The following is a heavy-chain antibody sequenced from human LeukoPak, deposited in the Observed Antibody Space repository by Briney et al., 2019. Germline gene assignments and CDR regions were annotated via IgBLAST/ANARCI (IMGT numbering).Heavy chain of an antibody. J-gene: IGHJ5*02. CDR3: ARGIWFGYNWFDP. V-gene: IGHV3-30*04. D-gene: IGHD3-10*01. Sequence: GRSLRLSCAASGFTFSNFAMHWVRQAPGKGLEWVAIISYDGSNQYYADSVKGRFTISRDSSQNTLYLQMNSLRAEDTAVYYCARGIWFGYNWFDPWGQGTLVTVSS. CDR2: ISYDGSNQ. CDR1: GFTFSNFA.